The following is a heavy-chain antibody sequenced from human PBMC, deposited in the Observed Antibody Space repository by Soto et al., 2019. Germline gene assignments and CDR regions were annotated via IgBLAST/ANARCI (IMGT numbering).Heavy chain of an antibody. CDR1: GYTFTNYY. J-gene: IGHJ6*02. Sequence: QVQLVQPGAEVKKPGTSVKVSCKASGYTFTNYYLHWVRQAPGQGLEWMGMINPSGGDTTYAQKFQGRVTKTRDTSTSTVYMDLSSLRAEDTAMYYCAVLERRGSYYGMDVWGQGTTVTVSS. D-gene: IGHD1-1*01. V-gene: IGHV1-46*03. CDR3: AVLERRGSYYGMDV. CDR2: INPSGGDT.